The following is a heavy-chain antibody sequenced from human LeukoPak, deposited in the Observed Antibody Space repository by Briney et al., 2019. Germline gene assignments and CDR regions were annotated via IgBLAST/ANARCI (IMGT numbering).Heavy chain of an antibody. J-gene: IGHJ4*02. Sequence: SETLSLTCAVSGGSISSSNWWSWVRQPPGKGLEWIGEIYHSGSTNYNPSLKSRVTISVDKSKNQFSLKLSSVTAADTAVYYCARVGWQQLVRNPHFDYWGQGTLVTVSS. CDR2: IYHSGST. V-gene: IGHV4-4*02. CDR3: ARVGWQQLVRNPHFDY. D-gene: IGHD6-13*01. CDR1: GGSISSSNW.